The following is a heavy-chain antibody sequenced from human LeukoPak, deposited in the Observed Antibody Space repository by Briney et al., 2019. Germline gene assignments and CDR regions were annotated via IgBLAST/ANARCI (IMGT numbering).Heavy chain of an antibody. V-gene: IGHV4-39*01. CDR1: GGSISSSRYY. CDR2: IYYSGST. J-gene: IGHJ4*02. Sequence: PSETLSLTCTVSGGSISSSRYYWGWTRQPPGKGMGWIGSIYYSGSTYYNPSLKSRVTISVDTSKNQFSLKLSSVTAADTAVYYCAAKIAVEFDYWGQGTLVTVSS. D-gene: IGHD6-19*01. CDR3: AAKIAVEFDY.